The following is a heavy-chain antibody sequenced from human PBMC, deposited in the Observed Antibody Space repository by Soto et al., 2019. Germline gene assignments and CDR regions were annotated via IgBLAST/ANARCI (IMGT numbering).Heavy chain of an antibody. J-gene: IGHJ6*02. CDR3: AKEILYYYYFGMDV. CDR1: GFTFSSYG. D-gene: IGHD2-8*01. CDR2: ISYDGSNE. Sequence: QVQLVESGGGVVQPGRSLRLFCAVSGFTFSSYGMHWVRQAPGKGLEWVAVISYDGSNEYYADSVKGRLTISRDNSKNTLYLQMNSLRAEDTAVYYCAKEILYYYYFGMDVWGQGTTFTVSS. V-gene: IGHV3-30*18.